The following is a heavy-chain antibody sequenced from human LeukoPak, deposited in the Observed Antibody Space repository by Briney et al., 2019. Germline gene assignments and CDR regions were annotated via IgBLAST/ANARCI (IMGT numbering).Heavy chain of an antibody. J-gene: IGHJ6*02. D-gene: IGHD2-15*01. V-gene: IGHV4-61*08. CDR2: IYYSGST. CDR1: GGSISSGGYY. Sequence: SQTLSLTCTVSGGSISSGGYYWSWIRQPPGKGLEWIGYIYYSGSTNYNPSLKSRVTISVDTSKNQFSLKLSSVTAADTAVYYCARSYCSGGSCYSGDYYYGMDVWGQGTTVTVSS. CDR3: ARSYCSGGSCYSGDYYYGMDV.